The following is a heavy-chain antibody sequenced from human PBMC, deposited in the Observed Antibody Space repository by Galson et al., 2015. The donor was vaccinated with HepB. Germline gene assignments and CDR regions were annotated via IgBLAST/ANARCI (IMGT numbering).Heavy chain of an antibody. CDR1: GFTFGSYG. J-gene: IGHJ4*02. V-gene: IGHV3-30*18. Sequence: SLRLSCAASGFTFGSYGMHWVRQAPGKGLEWVAVISYDGSNKYYADSVKGRFTISRDNSKNTLYLQMNSLRAEDTAVYYCAKDGRGYGDSKSYYFDYWGQGTLVTVSS. D-gene: IGHD4-17*01. CDR3: AKDGRGYGDSKSYYFDY. CDR2: ISYDGSNK.